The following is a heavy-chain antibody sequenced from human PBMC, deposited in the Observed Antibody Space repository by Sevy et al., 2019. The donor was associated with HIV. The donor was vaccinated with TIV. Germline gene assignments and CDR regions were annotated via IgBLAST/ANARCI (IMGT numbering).Heavy chain of an antibody. V-gene: IGHV3-30*04. Sequence: GGSLRLSCAASGLAFSSYAMHWVRQAPDKGLEWVAAISYDGSNQDYADSVKGRFTISRDNSKNTLYLQMNSLRVEDTAVYYCARFPPERAFDIWGQGTMVTVS. J-gene: IGHJ3*02. CDR2: ISYDGSNQ. CDR1: GLAFSSYA. CDR3: ARFPPERAFDI.